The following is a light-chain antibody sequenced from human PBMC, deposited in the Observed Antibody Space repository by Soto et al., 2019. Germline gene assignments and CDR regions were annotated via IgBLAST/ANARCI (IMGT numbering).Light chain of an antibody. CDR1: QSVSSIN. J-gene: IGKJ5*01. CDR3: QQYGSSPIT. V-gene: IGKV3-20*01. Sequence: EIVLTQSPGTLSLSPGERATLSCRASQSVSSINLAWYQQKPGQAPSLLIYATSSRATGIPDRFSGSGSGSDFSLTISRLEPEDFAVYYCQQYGSSPITSGQGTRLEIK. CDR2: ATS.